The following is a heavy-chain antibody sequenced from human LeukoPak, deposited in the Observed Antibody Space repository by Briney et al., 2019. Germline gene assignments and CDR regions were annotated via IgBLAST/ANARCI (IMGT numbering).Heavy chain of an antibody. CDR3: TRIYDYVWGSYPTDY. J-gene: IGHJ4*02. V-gene: IGHV3-49*04. CDR1: GFTVSSNF. CDR2: IRSKAYGGTT. D-gene: IGHD3-16*02. Sequence: EPGGSLRLSCAASGFTVSSNFMSWVRQAPGKGLEWVGFIRSKAYGGTTEYAASVKGRFTISRDDSKSIAYLQMNSLKTEDTAVYYCTRIYDYVWGSYPTDYWGQGTLVTVSS.